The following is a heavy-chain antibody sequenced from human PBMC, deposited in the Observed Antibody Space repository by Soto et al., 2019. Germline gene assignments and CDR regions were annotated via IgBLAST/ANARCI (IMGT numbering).Heavy chain of an antibody. Sequence: QVQLVESGGGVVQPGRSLRLSCAASGFTFSSYGMHWVRQAPGKGLEWVAVIWYDGSNKYYADSVKGRFTISRDNSKNTLYLQMKSLRPQDPAVYYCARDLDRYSSGHMATKHDYWGQGTLVTVSS. CDR3: ARDLDRYSSGHMATKHDY. CDR2: IWYDGSNK. CDR1: GFTFSSYG. D-gene: IGHD6-19*01. V-gene: IGHV3-33*01. J-gene: IGHJ4*02.